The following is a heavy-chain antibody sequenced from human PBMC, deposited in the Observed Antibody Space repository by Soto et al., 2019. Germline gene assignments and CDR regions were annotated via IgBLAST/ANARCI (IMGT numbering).Heavy chain of an antibody. J-gene: IGHJ4*02. Sequence: SETLSLTCTVSGGSTSSDNYWSWIRQPPGKGLEWIGHIYYSGNTDYNPSLKSRLAISIDTSKNQFSLKLSSVTAADTAVYFCAREGGESSDGLYYFDSWGPGSLVTVS. CDR2: IYYSGNT. CDR1: GGSTSSDNY. V-gene: IGHV4-30-4*01. D-gene: IGHD3-16*01. CDR3: AREGGESSDGLYYFDS.